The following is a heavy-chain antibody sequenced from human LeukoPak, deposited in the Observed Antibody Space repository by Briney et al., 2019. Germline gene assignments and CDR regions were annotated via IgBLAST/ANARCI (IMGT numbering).Heavy chain of an antibody. Sequence: GGSLRLSFAASGFTFSDYYMSWIRQAPGKGLEWGSYISSSGSTIYYADSVKGRFTISRDNAKNSLYLQMNSLRAEDTAVYYCAREGYSGYGYYFDYWGQGTLVTVSS. V-gene: IGHV3-11*01. CDR2: ISSSGSTI. CDR1: GFTFSDYY. CDR3: AREGYSGYGYYFDY. D-gene: IGHD5-12*01. J-gene: IGHJ4*02.